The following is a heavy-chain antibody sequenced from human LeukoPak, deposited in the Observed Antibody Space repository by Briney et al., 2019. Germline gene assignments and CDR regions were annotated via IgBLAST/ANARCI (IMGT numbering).Heavy chain of an antibody. D-gene: IGHD3-22*01. Sequence: ASVKVSCKASGYTFTNYYIHWVRQAPGQGLEWMGIINPSGGSTTYAQKFQGRVTMTRDMSTSTVYMELSSLRSEDTAVYHCARGADFHDRSAYLLYIDYWGQGTLVTVSS. CDR2: INPSGGST. J-gene: IGHJ4*02. V-gene: IGHV1-46*01. CDR3: ARGADFHDRSAYLLYIDY. CDR1: GYTFTNYY.